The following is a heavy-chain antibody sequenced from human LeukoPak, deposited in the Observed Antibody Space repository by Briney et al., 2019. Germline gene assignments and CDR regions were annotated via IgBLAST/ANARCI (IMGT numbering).Heavy chain of an antibody. D-gene: IGHD2-15*01. J-gene: IGHJ4*02. CDR3: AKGIKASEAATYFDY. Sequence: GGSLRLSCAASGFIFNSYVMNWVRQAPGKGLEWVSGISGSGGGTYYADSVKGRFTISRENSKNTVYLQMNSLRAEDTAVYYCAKGIKASEAATYFDYWGQGTLVTVSS. CDR1: GFIFNSYV. V-gene: IGHV3-23*01. CDR2: ISGSGGGT.